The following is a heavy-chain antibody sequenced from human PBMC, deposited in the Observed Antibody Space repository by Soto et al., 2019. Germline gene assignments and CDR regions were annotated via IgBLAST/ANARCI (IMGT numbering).Heavy chain of an antibody. CDR3: ARAGYDILTGPNFDD. J-gene: IGHJ4*02. CDR2: INHSGST. D-gene: IGHD3-9*01. Sequence: SETLSLTCAVYGGSFSGYYWSWIRQPPGKGLEWIGEINHSGSTNYNPSLKSRVTISVDTSKNQFSLKLSSVTAADTAVYYCARAGYDILTGPNFDDWGQGTLVTVSS. CDR1: GGSFSGYY. V-gene: IGHV4-34*01.